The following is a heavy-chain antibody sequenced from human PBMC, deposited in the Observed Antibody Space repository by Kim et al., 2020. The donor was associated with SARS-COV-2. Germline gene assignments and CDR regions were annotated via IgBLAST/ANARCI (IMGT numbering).Heavy chain of an antibody. Sequence: SETLSLTCTVSGGSISSGDSYWIWIRQPPGKGLEWIAYIYYSGSTYYNPSLKSRVTISVDTSKNQFSLKLSSVTAADTAVYYCARDQRLGGGTVDAFEV. J-gene: IGHJ3*01. V-gene: IGHV4-30-4*01. CDR1: GGSISSGDSY. D-gene: IGHD1-26*01. CDR2: IYYSGST. CDR3: ARDQRLGGGTVDAFEV.